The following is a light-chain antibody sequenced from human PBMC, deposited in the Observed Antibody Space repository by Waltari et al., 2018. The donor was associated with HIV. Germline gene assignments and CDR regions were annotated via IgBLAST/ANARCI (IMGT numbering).Light chain of an antibody. Sequence: DIQMTQSPSSLSASVGDRVTIPCRASQSIRSYLNWYQQKPGKAPKLLIYAASSLQSGVPSRFSGSGSGTDFTLTISSLQPEDFATYYCQQSYSPPPITFGQGTRLEIK. CDR1: QSIRSY. J-gene: IGKJ5*01. V-gene: IGKV1-39*01. CDR3: QQSYSPPPIT. CDR2: AAS.